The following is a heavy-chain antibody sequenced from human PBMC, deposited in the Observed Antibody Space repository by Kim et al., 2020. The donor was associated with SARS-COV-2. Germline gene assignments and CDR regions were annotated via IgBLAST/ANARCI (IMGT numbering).Heavy chain of an antibody. Sequence: GGSLRLSCAGSGFTFGSAHMHWVRQALGKGLEWVALISADESNKDYVDSVKGRFTVSRDNSQNTLFLQIDSLRAEDTAVYYCAREGHSSGRAGTFDYWGQGTLVTVSS. CDR2: ISADESNK. CDR1: GFTFGSAH. V-gene: IGHV3-30*03. J-gene: IGHJ4*02. D-gene: IGHD6-19*01. CDR3: AREGHSSGRAGTFDY.